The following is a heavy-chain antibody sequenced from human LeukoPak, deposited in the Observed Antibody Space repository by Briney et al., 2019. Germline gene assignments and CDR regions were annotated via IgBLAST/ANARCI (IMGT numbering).Heavy chain of an antibody. V-gene: IGHV4-34*01. Sequence: SETLSLTCAVYGGSFSGYYWSWIRQPPGKGLEWIGEINHSGSTNYNPSLKSRVTISVDTSKNQFSLKLSSVTAADTAVCYCARGGGEFDYWGQGTLVTVSS. CDR1: GGSFSGYY. CDR3: ARGGGEFDY. CDR2: INHSGST. J-gene: IGHJ4*02. D-gene: IGHD4-23*01.